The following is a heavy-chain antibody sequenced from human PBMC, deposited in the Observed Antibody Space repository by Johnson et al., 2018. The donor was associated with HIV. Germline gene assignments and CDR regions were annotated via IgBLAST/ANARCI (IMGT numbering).Heavy chain of an antibody. V-gene: IGHV3-30*04. CDR3: AREDQNWNYDHAFDI. Sequence: VQLVESGGGLVKPGGSLRLSCAASGFTFSSYAMHWVRQAPGKGLEWVAVITYDGSNKYYADSVKGRFTISRDNSKNTLYLQMNSLRAEDTAVYYCAREDQNWNYDHAFDIWGQGTMVTVSS. CDR2: ITYDGSNK. D-gene: IGHD1-7*01. CDR1: GFTFSSYA. J-gene: IGHJ3*02.